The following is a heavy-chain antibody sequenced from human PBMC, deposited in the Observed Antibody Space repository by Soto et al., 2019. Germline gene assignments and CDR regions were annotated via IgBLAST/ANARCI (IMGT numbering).Heavy chain of an antibody. Sequence: GGYLRLSCSASVFTFSSYAMHWIRQAPGKGLEWVAVISYDGSNKYYADSVKGRFTISRDNSKNTLYLQMNSLRAEDTAVYYCAMWPRRSITIILGDYWGQGNLVIVSS. V-gene: IGHV3-30-3*01. CDR1: VFTFSSYA. J-gene: IGHJ4*02. CDR2: ISYDGSNK. D-gene: IGHD3-22*01. CDR3: AMWPRRSITIILGDY.